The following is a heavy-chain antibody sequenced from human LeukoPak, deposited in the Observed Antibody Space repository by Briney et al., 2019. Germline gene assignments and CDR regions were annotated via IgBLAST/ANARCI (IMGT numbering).Heavy chain of an antibody. Sequence: GGSLRLSCAASGFTFSSYAMHWVRQAPGKGLEYVAAISSNGGSTYYANSLKGRFTISRDNSKNTLYLQMGSLRAEDMAVYYCARLRSGYYDFWGQGTLVTVSS. CDR2: ISSNGGST. CDR1: GFTFSSYA. V-gene: IGHV3-64*01. J-gene: IGHJ4*02. D-gene: IGHD3-22*01. CDR3: ARLRSGYYDF.